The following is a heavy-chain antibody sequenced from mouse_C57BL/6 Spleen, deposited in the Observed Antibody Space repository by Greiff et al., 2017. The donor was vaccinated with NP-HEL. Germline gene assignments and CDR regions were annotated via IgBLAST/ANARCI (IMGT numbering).Heavy chain of an antibody. CDR2: IDPSDSYT. D-gene: IGHD2-4*01. CDR3: ATLRNYDGWYFDV. CDR1: GYTFTSYW. V-gene: IGHV1-50*01. Sequence: QVQLQQPGAELVKPGASVKLSCKASGYTFTSYWMQWVKQRPGQGLEWIGEIDPSDSYTNYNQKFKGKATLTVDTSSSTAYMQLSSLTSEDSAVYYCATLRNYDGWYFDVWGTGTTVTVSS. J-gene: IGHJ1*03.